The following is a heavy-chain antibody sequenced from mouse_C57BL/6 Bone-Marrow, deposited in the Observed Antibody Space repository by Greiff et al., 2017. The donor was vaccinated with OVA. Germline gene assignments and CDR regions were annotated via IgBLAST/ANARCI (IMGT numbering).Heavy chain of an antibody. D-gene: IGHD1-1*01. CDR2: ISYDGSN. V-gene: IGHV3-6*01. J-gene: IGHJ1*03. CDR3: ARVGYYGSSPYWYFDV. CDR1: GYSITSGYY. Sequence: EVKVEESGPGLVKPSQSLSLTCSVTGYSITSGYYWNWIRQFPGNKLEWMGYISYDGSNNYNPSLKNRISITRDTSKNQFFLKLNSVTTEDTATYYCARVGYYGSSPYWYFDVWGTRTTVTVSS.